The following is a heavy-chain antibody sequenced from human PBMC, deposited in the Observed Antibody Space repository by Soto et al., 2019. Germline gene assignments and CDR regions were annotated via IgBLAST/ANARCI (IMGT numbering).Heavy chain of an antibody. V-gene: IGHV1-18*01. D-gene: IGHD6-6*01. CDR3: AVRGRDTSTGLLG. J-gene: IGHJ4*02. CDR2: ISPYNANT. Sequence: QVQLVQSGGEVREPGASVKVSCKASGYSFLYYAISWVRQAPGQGLEWLGWISPYNANTKYGERVQGRVTITTDTATSTAYLELRSLTSDDTAVYYCAVRGRDTSTGLLGWGQGTLVTVSS. CDR1: GYSFLYYA.